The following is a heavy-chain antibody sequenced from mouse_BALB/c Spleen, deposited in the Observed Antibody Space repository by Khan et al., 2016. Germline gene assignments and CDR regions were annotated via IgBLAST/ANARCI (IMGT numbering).Heavy chain of an antibody. CDR2: INTNTGEP. Sequence: QIQLVQSGPELMKPGETVKISCKASEYTFTNYGMNWVKQAPGKGLKWMGWINTNTGEPTYAEEFKGRFAFSLEDSASTAYLQINSLKNEDSATYVSARAGNYTYYSMAYWGQGTSVTVSA. CDR3: ARAGNYTYYSMAY. V-gene: IGHV9-3*02. J-gene: IGHJ4*01. D-gene: IGHD2-1*01. CDR1: EYTFTNYG.